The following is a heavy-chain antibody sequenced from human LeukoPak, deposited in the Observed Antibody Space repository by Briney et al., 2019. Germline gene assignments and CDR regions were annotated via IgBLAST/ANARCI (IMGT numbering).Heavy chain of an antibody. CDR1: LYTFTGHY. Sequence: ASVRVSCKPSLYTFTGHYIYWVRQAPGQGFEWMGWINANSGGTKSVPNFQGRVTLTRDTAISTSYMDLTGLTPGDTAVYYCARGLPFVADRAHILHMGPEHSFYYYMDVWGKGTTVIVSS. D-gene: IGHD1-14*01. V-gene: IGHV1-2*02. J-gene: IGHJ6*03. CDR3: ARGLPFVADRAHILHMGPEHSFYYYMDV. CDR2: INANSGGT.